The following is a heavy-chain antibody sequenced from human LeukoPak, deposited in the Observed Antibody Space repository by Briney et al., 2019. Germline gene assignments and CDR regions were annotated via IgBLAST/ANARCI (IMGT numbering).Heavy chain of an antibody. CDR2: IYYSGST. J-gene: IGHJ3*02. V-gene: IGHV4-59*01. CDR1: GGSISSYY. Sequence: SETLSLTCTVSGGSISSYYWSWIRQPPGKGLEWIGYIYYSGSTNYNPPLKSRVTISVDTSKNQFSLKLSSVTAADTAVYYCAREIAVAGLNAFDIWGQGTMVTVSS. CDR3: AREIAVAGLNAFDI. D-gene: IGHD6-19*01.